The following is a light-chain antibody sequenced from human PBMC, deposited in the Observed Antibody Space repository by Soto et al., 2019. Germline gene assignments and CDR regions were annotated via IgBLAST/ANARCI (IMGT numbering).Light chain of an antibody. CDR3: CSYAGSSPDV. J-gene: IGLJ1*01. CDR1: SSDVGSYNL. CDR2: EGS. Sequence: QSALTQPASVSGSPGQSITISCTGTSSDVGSYNLVSWYQQHPGKAPKLMIYEGSKRPSGVSNRFSGSKSGNTASLTISGLQAEDEADYYFCSYAGSSPDVFGTGTKVTVL. V-gene: IGLV2-23*01.